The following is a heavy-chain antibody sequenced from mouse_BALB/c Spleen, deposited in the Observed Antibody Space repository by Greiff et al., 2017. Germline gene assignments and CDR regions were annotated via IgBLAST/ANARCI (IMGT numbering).Heavy chain of an antibody. V-gene: IGHV5-12-2*01. Sequence: DVKLVESGGGLVQPGGSLKLSCAASGFTFSSYTMSWVRQTPEKRLEWVAYISNGGGSTYYPDTVKGRFTISRDNAKNTLYLQMSSLKSEDTAMYYGAKSDYSYAMDYWGQGTSVTVSS. CDR1: GFTFSSYT. D-gene: IGHD2-4*01. CDR3: AKSDYSYAMDY. J-gene: IGHJ4*01. CDR2: ISNGGGST.